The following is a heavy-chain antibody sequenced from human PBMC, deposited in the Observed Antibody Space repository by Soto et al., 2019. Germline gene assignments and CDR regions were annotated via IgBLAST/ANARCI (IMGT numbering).Heavy chain of an antibody. V-gene: IGHV3-30-3*01. D-gene: IGHD2-15*01. J-gene: IGHJ4*02. CDR2: ISYDGANK. Sequence: GGSLRLSCAGSGFAFSSYSIHWVRQAPGKGLEWVTVISYDGANKYYADSVKGRFTISRDNFKNTLDLQMNSLRAEDTAVYYCAREGCSGGRCYFDYWGQGTLVTVSS. CDR3: AREGCSGGRCYFDY. CDR1: GFAFSSYS.